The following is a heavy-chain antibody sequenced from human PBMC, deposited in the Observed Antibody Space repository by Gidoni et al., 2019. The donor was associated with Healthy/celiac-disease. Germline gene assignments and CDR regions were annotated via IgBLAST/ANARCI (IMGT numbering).Heavy chain of an antibody. CDR3: ARNYGDYGEPFDY. CDR1: GGPISSGGYY. J-gene: IGHJ4*02. CDR2: IYSSGST. V-gene: IGHV4-31*03. Sequence: QVQLQESGPGLVKPSHTLSLPGTFSGGPISSGGYYWSWIRQHPGKGLEWIGYIYSSGSTYYNPSLKSRVTISVDTSKNQFSLKLSSVTAADTAVYYCARNYGDYGEPFDYWGQGPLVTVSS. D-gene: IGHD4-17*01.